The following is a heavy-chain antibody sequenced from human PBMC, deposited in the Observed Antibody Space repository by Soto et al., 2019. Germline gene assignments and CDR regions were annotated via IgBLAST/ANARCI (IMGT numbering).Heavy chain of an antibody. CDR1: GGTFNSYD. Sequence: QVQLVQSGAEVKKPGSSMKVSCKASGGTFNSYDINWVRQAPGQGLEWMGGIIPIVETPKYAQKFQGRGTITADETTNTVYMEVSSLRSEDTAMYYCSRLSRPKSYETSGFCKYNGFDTGGQGILVTVSS. D-gene: IGHD3-22*01. J-gene: IGHJ5*02. CDR2: IIPIVETP. CDR3: SRLSRPKSYETSGFCKYNGFDT. V-gene: IGHV1-69*01.